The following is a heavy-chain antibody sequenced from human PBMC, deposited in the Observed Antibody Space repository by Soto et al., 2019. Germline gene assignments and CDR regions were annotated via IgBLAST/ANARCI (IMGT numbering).Heavy chain of an antibody. CDR2: IYYSGST. Sequence: SETPSLPCTVSGGSLSSFYLSWFRQPPGKGLEWIGYIYYSGSTNYNPSLKSRVTISVDTSKNQFSLKLSSVTAADTAVYYCARRYGSSFDYWGQGTLVTVSS. J-gene: IGHJ4*02. CDR3: ARRYGSSFDY. CDR1: GGSLSSFY. D-gene: IGHD3-10*01. V-gene: IGHV4-59*08.